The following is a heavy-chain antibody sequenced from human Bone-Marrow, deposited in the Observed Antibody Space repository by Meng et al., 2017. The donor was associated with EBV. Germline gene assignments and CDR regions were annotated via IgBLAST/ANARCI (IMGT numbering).Heavy chain of an antibody. CDR1: GGTFSSYA. CDR3: ARGGNRELHFDY. J-gene: IGHJ4*02. D-gene: IGHD1-14*01. Sequence: HVQLVQSGAEVKRPGSAVKVSCKASGGTFSSYAFSWVRQAPGQGLEWMGGIIPIFGTANYAQKFQGRVTITADESTSTAYMELSSLRSEDTAVYYCARGGNRELHFDYWGQGTLVTVSS. V-gene: IGHV1-69*01. CDR2: IIPIFGTA.